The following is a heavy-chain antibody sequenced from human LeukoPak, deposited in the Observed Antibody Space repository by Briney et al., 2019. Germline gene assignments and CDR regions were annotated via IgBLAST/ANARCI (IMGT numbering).Heavy chain of an antibody. J-gene: IGHJ4*02. D-gene: IGHD3-10*01. CDR3: TTDPWDYYGSGSAKEDY. V-gene: IGHV3-15*01. Sequence: GGSLRLSCAASGFTFSNAWMSWVRQAPGKGLEWVGRIKIKTDGGTTDYAAPVKGRFTISRDDSKNTLYLQMNSLKTEDTAVYYCTTDPWDYYGSGSAKEDYWGQGTLVTVSS. CDR2: IKIKTDGGTT. CDR1: GFTFSNAW.